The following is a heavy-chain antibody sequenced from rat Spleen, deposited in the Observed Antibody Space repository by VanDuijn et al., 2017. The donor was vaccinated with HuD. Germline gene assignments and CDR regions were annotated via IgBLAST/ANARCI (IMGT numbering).Heavy chain of an antibody. CDR3: VRQDTSGYSNWFTY. CDR2: ISPSGVT. CDR1: GFTFSNFD. Sequence: EVQLVESGGGLVQPGRSLKLSCAASGFTFSNFDMAWVRQAPTTGLEWVTSISPSGVTYYRDSVKGRFTVSRENTELTLYLLVDSLRSEDTATYYCVRQDTSGYSNWFTYWGQGTLVTVSS. D-gene: IGHD4-3*01. V-gene: IGHV5-25*01. J-gene: IGHJ3*01.